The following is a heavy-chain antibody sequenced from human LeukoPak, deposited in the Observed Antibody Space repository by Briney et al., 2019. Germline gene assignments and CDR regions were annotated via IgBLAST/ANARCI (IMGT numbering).Heavy chain of an antibody. CDR3: ARGGYSYGSNWFDP. D-gene: IGHD5-18*01. CDR1: GGSISSYY. J-gene: IGHJ5*02. V-gene: IGHV4-59*01. Sequence: SETLSLTCTVSGGSISSYYRSWIRQPPGKGLEWIGYIYYSGSTNYNPSLKSRVTISVDTSKNQFSLKLSSVTAADTAVYYCARGGYSYGSNWFDPWGQGTLVTVSS. CDR2: IYYSGST.